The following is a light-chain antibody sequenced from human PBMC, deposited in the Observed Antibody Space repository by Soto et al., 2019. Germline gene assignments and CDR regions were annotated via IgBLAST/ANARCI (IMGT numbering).Light chain of an antibody. CDR2: DVS. Sequence: QSALTQPASVSGSPGQSITISCTGTSSDVGGYNYVSWYQQHPRKAPKLMIYDVSYRPSGVSNRFSASKSGNTASLTISGLQAEDEADYYCCSYTSSSTPWVFGTGTKVTVL. J-gene: IGLJ1*01. V-gene: IGLV2-14*03. CDR1: SSDVGGYNY. CDR3: CSYTSSSTPWV.